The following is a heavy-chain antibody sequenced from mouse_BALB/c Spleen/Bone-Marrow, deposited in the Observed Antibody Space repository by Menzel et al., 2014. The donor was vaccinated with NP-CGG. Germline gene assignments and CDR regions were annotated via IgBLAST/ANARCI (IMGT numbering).Heavy chain of an antibody. V-gene: IGHV1S81*02. CDR3: TRSGYYGYGWYFDV. CDR1: GYTFXNYF. D-gene: IGHD1-2*01. CDR2: INPSNDTP. J-gene: IGHJ1*01. Sequence: QVQLQQSGAELVKPGASVKLSCRVSGYTFXNYFVYWVKQRPGQGLKWIGEINPSNDTPNFNEKFKSKATLTVDKSSSTAYMQLSSLTSEDSAVYYCTRSGYYGYGWYFDVWGAGTTVTVSS.